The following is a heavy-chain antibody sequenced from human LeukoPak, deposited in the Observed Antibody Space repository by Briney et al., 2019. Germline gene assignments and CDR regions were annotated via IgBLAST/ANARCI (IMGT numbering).Heavy chain of an antibody. Sequence: GGSLRLSCAASGFTVSGNYMSWVRQAPGKGLEWVSIIYSGGSTYYTDSVKGRFTISRDNSKNTLYLQMNSLRAEDTAVYYCARSIAVAGTLVGWGQGTLVTVSS. CDR2: IYSGGST. D-gene: IGHD6-19*01. J-gene: IGHJ4*02. V-gene: IGHV3-53*01. CDR3: ARSIAVAGTLVG. CDR1: GFTVSGNY.